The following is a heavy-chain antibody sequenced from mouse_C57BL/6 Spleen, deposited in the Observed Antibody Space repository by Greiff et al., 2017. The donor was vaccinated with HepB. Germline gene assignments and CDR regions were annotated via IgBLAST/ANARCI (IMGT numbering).Heavy chain of an antibody. V-gene: IGHV1-54*01. D-gene: IGHD1-1*01. J-gene: IGHJ2*01. CDR2: INPGSGGT. CDR1: GYAFTNYL. CDR3: ARNCGSSSFDY. Sequence: VQLQQSGAELVRPGTSVKVSCKASGYAFTNYLIEWVKQRPGQGLEWIGVINPGSGGTNYNEKFKGKATLSADKSSSTAYMQLSRLTSEDPAVYFRARNCGSSSFDYWGQGTTLTVSS.